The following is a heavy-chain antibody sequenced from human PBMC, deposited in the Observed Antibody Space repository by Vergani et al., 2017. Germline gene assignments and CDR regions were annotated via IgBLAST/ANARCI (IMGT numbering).Heavy chain of an antibody. Sequence: QVQLLESAGGVVQPGGSLRLSCAASGFTFSNFGMHCIRQAPGKGLEWLAYIGKDGINTRYRDDVNGRFTVSRDNSKDILYLQMDSLRSEDTALYYCAKYLRDSTDGLPDSWGPGTLVIVSS. CDR3: AKYLRDSTDGLPDS. CDR1: GFTFSNFG. D-gene: IGHD2-21*02. V-gene: IGHV3-30*02. J-gene: IGHJ4*02. CDR2: IGKDGINT.